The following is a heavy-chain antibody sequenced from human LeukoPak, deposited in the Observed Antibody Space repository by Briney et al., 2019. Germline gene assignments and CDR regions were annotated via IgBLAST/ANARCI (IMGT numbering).Heavy chain of an antibody. CDR2: IYHSGST. Sequence: PSETLSLTCAVSGYSTSSGYYWGWIRQPPGKGLEWIGSIYHSGSTYYNPSLKSRVTISVDTSKNQFSLKLSSVTAADTAVYYCARDRRGGSWYYDYWGQGTLVTVSS. CDR3: ARDRRGGSWYYDY. J-gene: IGHJ4*02. CDR1: GYSTSSGYY. V-gene: IGHV4-38-2*02. D-gene: IGHD2-15*01.